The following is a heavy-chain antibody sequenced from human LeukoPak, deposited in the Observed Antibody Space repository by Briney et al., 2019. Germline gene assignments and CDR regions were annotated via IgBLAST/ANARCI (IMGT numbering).Heavy chain of an antibody. CDR2: ISYDGSNK. Sequence: GGSLRLSCAASGFTFSSYAMHWVRQAPGKGLEWVAVISYDGSNKYYADSVKGRFTISRDNAKNSLYLQMNSLRAEDTAVYYCARDRRWLQSGFDYWGQGTLVTVSS. D-gene: IGHD5-24*01. CDR1: GFTFSSYA. J-gene: IGHJ4*02. V-gene: IGHV3-30*04. CDR3: ARDRRWLQSGFDY.